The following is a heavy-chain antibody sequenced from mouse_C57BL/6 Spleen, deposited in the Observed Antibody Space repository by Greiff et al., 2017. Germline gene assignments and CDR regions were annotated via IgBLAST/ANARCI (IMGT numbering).Heavy chain of an antibody. Sequence: QVQLQQSGPELVKPGASVKISCKASGYAFSSSWMNWVKQRPGKGLEWIGRIYPGDGDTNYNGKFKGKATLTADTSSSTAYMQLSSLTSEDSAVYCCARLRPFADWGQGTLVTVSA. CDR3: ARLRPFAD. V-gene: IGHV1-82*01. CDR1: GYAFSSSW. J-gene: IGHJ3*01. D-gene: IGHD2-12*01. CDR2: IYPGDGDT.